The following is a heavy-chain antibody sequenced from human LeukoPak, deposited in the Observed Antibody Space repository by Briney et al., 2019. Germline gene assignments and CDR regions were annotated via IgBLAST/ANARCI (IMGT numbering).Heavy chain of an antibody. D-gene: IGHD2-2*01. Sequence: GGSLRLSSAASGFTFSDFGMTWVRQAPGKGLEWVSSISSSSSYIYYADSVKGRFTISRDNAKNSLYLQMNSLRAEDTAVYYCARALYCSSTSCYDDYWGQGTLVTVSS. V-gene: IGHV3-21*01. CDR1: GFTFSDFG. CDR3: ARALYCSSTSCYDDY. J-gene: IGHJ4*02. CDR2: ISSSSSYI.